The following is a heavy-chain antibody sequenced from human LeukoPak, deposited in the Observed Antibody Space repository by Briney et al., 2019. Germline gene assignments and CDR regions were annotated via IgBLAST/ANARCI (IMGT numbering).Heavy chain of an antibody. CDR1: RFTFSSYA. J-gene: IGHJ4*02. D-gene: IGHD2-15*01. V-gene: IGHV3-64D*06. CDR2: ISSNGGST. Sequence: GGSLRLSCSASRFTFSSYAMHWVRQAPGKGLEYVSAISSNGGSTYYADSVKGRFTISRDNSKNTLYLQMSSLRAEDTAVYYCVRVAATAFLDYWGQGTLVTVSS. CDR3: VRVAATAFLDY.